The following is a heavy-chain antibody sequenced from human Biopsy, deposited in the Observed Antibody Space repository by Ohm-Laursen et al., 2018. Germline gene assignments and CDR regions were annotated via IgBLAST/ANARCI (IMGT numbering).Heavy chain of an antibody. CDR1: GDSINSSY. J-gene: IGHJ4*02. V-gene: IGHV4-59*08. D-gene: IGHD2-15*01. CDR2: ISNSGST. CDR3: ARRGSGGRSLDY. Sequence: SETLSLTCTVSGDSINSSYWSWVRQAPGKGLEWIGFISNSGSTNYNPSLKSRVTISADTSKNQFSLKLGSVTVADTAVFYCARRGSGGRSLDYWGQGSLVTVSS.